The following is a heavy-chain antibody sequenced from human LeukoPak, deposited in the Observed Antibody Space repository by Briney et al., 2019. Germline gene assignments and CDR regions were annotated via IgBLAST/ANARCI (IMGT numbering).Heavy chain of an antibody. D-gene: IGHD3-10*01. CDR3: ARDRSMVRGVYNWFDP. CDR1: GYTFTSYA. J-gene: IGHJ5*02. CDR2: INAGNGNT. Sequence: ASVKVSCKASGYTFTSYAMHWVRQAPGQRLEWMGWINAGNGNTKYSQKFQGRVTITRDTSASTAYMELSSLRSEDTAVYYYARDRSMVRGVYNWFDPWGQGTLVTVSS. V-gene: IGHV1-3*01.